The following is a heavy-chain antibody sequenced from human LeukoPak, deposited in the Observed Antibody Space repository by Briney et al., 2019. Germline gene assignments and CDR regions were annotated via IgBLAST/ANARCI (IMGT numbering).Heavy chain of an antibody. J-gene: IGHJ5*02. D-gene: IGHD6-13*01. CDR3: ARQQLVSDNWFDP. V-gene: IGHV4-4*07. CDR2: IYSSGST. Sequence: PSETLSLTCTVSGGSISSYYWSWIRQPAGKGLEWIGRIYSSGSTNYNPSLKSRVTISVDTSKNQFSLKLSSVTAADTAVYYCARQQLVSDNWFDPWGQGTLVTVSS. CDR1: GGSISSYY.